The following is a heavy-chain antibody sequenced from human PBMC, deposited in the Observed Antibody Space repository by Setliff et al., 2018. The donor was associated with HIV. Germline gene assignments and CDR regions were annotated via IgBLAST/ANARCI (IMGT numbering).Heavy chain of an antibody. CDR3: ARGNNNWRRLWGY. CDR2: ISYDGNS. J-gene: IGHJ4*02. D-gene: IGHD2-21*02. V-gene: IGHV4-34*01. CDR1: GGSFSDSN. Sequence: PSETLSLTCAVYGGSFSDSNWNWVRQPQGKGLEWIATISYDGNSYYNPSLKAQLTISSATSQNQFSLTMTSLTAAATAVYFCARGNNNWRRLWGYWGQGTRVTV.